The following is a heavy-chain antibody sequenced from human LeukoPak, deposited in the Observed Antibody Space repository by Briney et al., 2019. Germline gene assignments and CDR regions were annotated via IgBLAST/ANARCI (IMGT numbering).Heavy chain of an antibody. J-gene: IGHJ4*02. CDR1: GGSISSYY. Sequence: SETLSLTCTVSGGSISSYYWSWIRQPPRKGLEWIGYIYTSGSTNYNPSLKSRVTISVDTSKNQFSLKLSSVTAADTAVYYCARVSSGYPEYYFDYWGQGTLVTVSS. CDR2: IYTSGST. D-gene: IGHD3-22*01. CDR3: ARVSSGYPEYYFDY. V-gene: IGHV4-4*09.